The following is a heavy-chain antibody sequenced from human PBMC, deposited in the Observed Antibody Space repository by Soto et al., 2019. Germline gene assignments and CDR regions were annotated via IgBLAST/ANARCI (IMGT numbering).Heavy chain of an antibody. D-gene: IGHD6-6*01. CDR2: INVVVGNT. CDR3: ATKYYYDS. J-gene: IGHJ4*02. V-gene: IGHV3-23*01. CDR1: GLTFSSYA. Sequence: EVQLLESGGGLIQPGGSLRLSCAASGLTFSSYAMSWVRQAPGKGLEWVSSINVVVGNTHYADSVRCRFTISRDNSRNAVYLQMNSLRADDTAIYYCATKYYYDSWGQGALVTVSS.